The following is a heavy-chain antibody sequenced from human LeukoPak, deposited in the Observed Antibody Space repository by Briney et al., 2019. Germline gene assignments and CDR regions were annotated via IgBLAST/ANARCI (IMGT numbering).Heavy chain of an antibody. D-gene: IGHD5/OR15-5a*01. CDR3: AKTNLVSTTKGGGFYYYYMGV. V-gene: IGHV4-30-2*01. CDR1: GGSISSGGYY. J-gene: IGHJ6*03. CDR2: IYHSGST. Sequence: SETLSLTCTVSGGSISSGGYYWSWIRQPPGKGLEWIGYIYHSGSTYYNPSLKSRVTISVDTSKNQFSLKLSSVTAADTAVYYCAKTNLVSTTKGGGFYYYYMGVWGKGTTVAVSS.